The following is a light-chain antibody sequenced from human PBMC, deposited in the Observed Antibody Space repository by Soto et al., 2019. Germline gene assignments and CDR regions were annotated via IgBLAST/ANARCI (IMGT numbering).Light chain of an antibody. J-gene: IGKJ1*01. CDR2: GAS. CDR1: LSVDSTY. CDR3: QHYDRT. Sequence: DIVLTQSPGTLSLSPGESATLSCRASLSVDSTYIAWYQQKPGQAPRLLIYGASGRATGIPDRFSGSGSGTDFSLTISRLEPEDFAVYFCQHYDRTFGQGTKVEI. V-gene: IGKV3-20*01.